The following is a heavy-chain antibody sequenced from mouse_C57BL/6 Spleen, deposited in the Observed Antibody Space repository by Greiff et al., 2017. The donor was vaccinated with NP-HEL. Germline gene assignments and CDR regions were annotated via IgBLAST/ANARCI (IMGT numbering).Heavy chain of an antibody. J-gene: IGHJ4*01. CDR3: ARIYGTYGDMDY. Sequence: QVQLQQPGAELVKPGASVKLSCKASGYTFTSYWMHWVKQRPGQGLEWIGMIHPNSGSTNYNEKFKSKATLTVDKSSSTAYMQLSSLTSEDSGVYYCARIYGTYGDMDYWGQGTSVTVSS. CDR1: GYTFTSYW. CDR2: IHPNSGST. D-gene: IGHD2-1*01. V-gene: IGHV1-64*01.